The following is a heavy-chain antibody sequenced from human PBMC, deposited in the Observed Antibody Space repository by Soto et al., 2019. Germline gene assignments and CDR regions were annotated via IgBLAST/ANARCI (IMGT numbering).Heavy chain of an antibody. CDR2: ISGDGSST. D-gene: IGHD3-16*02. Sequence: EVQLVDSGGGLVQPGGSLRLSCAASEFTFRSYWMHWVRQSPGKGLVWVSRISGDGSSTTYADSVRGRFTISRDNSENTLYLHMNSLRAEDTALYYCAKYPWSLSYHFDYWGQGALVTVSS. CDR1: EFTFRSYW. J-gene: IGHJ4*02. V-gene: IGHV3-74*01. CDR3: AKYPWSLSYHFDY.